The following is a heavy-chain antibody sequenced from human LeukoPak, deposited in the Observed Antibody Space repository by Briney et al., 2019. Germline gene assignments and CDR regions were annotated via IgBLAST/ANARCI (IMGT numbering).Heavy chain of an antibody. V-gene: IGHV3-23*01. J-gene: IGHJ3*02. CDR3: ARGGRGSGYYTKSAFDI. D-gene: IGHD3-3*01. CDR2: ISGSGGST. Sequence: GGSLRLSCAASGFTFSSYGMRWVRQAPGKGLEWVSAISGSGGSTYYADSVKGRFTISRDNSKNTLYLQMHSLRAEDTAVYYCARGGRGSGYYTKSAFDIWGQGTMVTVSS. CDR1: GFTFSSYG.